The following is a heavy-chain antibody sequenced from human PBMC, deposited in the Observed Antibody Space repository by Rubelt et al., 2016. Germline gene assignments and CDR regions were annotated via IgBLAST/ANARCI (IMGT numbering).Heavy chain of an antibody. D-gene: IGHD7-27*01. CDR2: ISSSGSTI. Sequence: EVQLVESGGGLVQPGGSLRLSCAASGFTFSSYELNWVRQAQGKGLQWVSYISSSGSTIYYAAVVKGRFTISRDNAKNALYLQMNCLRAEDTAVYYCARNWGFDYWGQGTLVTVSS. J-gene: IGHJ4*02. V-gene: IGHV3-48*03. CDR1: GFTFSSYE. CDR3: ARNWGFDY.